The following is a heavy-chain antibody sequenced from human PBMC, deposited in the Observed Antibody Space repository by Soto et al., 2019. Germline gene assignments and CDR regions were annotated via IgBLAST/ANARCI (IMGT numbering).Heavy chain of an antibody. CDR3: ARGPNPYSYGPWATRYYGMGV. J-gene: IGHJ6*02. V-gene: IGHV3-74*01. CDR1: GFTFSSYW. D-gene: IGHD5-18*01. Sequence: GGSLRLSCAASGFTFSSYWMHWVRQAPGKGLVWVSRINSDGSSTSYADSVKGRFTISRDNAKNTLYLQMNSLRAEDTAVYYCARGPNPYSYGPWATRYYGMGVWGQGTTVTVSS. CDR2: INSDGSST.